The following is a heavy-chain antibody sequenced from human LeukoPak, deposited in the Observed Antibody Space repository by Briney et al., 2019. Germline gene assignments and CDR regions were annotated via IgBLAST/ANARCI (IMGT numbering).Heavy chain of an antibody. D-gene: IGHD3-3*01. CDR1: GGSFSGYY. CDR2: INHSGST. CDR3: ARAMGIWSGYYTSHYYYYGMDV. V-gene: IGHV4-34*01. J-gene: IGHJ6*02. Sequence: SETLSLTCAVYGGSFSGYYWSWIRQPPGKGLEWIGEINHSGSTNYNPSLKSRVTISVDTSKNQFSLKLSSVTAADTAVYYCARAMGIWSGYYTSHYYYYGMDVWGQGTTVTVSS.